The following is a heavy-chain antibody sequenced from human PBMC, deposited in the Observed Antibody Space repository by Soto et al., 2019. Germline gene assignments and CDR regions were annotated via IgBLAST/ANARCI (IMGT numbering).Heavy chain of an antibody. CDR2: LSGGGSTT. J-gene: IGHJ4*02. Sequence: EVQLLESGGGFVQPGESLKLSCAASGFTFSRSAMSWVRQAPGRGLDWFSSLSGGGSTTDYADSVKGRFTMSRDNSKNTVHLQRNSLRGEDTAVYYCAEGSEYDVLTGCDSWGQGALVTVSS. CDR3: AEGSEYDVLTGCDS. D-gene: IGHD3-9*01. V-gene: IGHV3-23*01. CDR1: GFTFSRSA.